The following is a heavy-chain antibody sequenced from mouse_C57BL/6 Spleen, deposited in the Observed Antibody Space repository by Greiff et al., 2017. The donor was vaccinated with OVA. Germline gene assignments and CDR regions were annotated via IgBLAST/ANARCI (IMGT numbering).Heavy chain of an antibody. CDR3: ARKYYYGSTYYFDY. CDR1: GYAFSSSW. J-gene: IGHJ2*01. V-gene: IGHV1-82*01. CDR2: IYPGDGDT. D-gene: IGHD1-1*01. Sequence: QVQHQQSGPELVKPGASVKISCKASGYAFSSSWMNWVKQRPGKGLEWIGRIYPGDGDTNYNGKFKGKATLTADKSSSTAYMQLSSLTSEDSAVYFCARKYYYGSTYYFDYWGQGTTLTVSS.